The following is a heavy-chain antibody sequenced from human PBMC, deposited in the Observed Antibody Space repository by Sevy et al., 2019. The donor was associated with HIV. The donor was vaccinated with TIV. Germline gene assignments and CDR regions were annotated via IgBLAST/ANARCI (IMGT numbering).Heavy chain of an antibody. CDR3: ARGSPVYGDYTRSPFDY. CDR2: IIPIFGTA. V-gene: IGHV1-69*13. CDR1: GGTFSSYA. Sequence: ASVKVSCKASGGTFSSYAISWVRQAPGQGLEWMGGIIPIFGTANYAQKFQGRVTITADESTSPAYMELSSLRSEDTAVYYCARGSPVYGDYTRSPFDYWGQGTLVTVSS. D-gene: IGHD4-17*01. J-gene: IGHJ4*02.